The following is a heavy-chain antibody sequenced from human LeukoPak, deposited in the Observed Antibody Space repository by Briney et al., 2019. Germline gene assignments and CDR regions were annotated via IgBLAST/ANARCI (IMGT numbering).Heavy chain of an antibody. CDR2: IRSKANDYAT. CDR1: GFAFSEFA. D-gene: IGHD2-21*01. CDR3: ARLIDPVIPTPFDC. Sequence: GGSLRLSCAASGFAFSEFAMHWVRQASGKGLEWVGRIRSKANDYATAYAASVKGRFTVSRDKSKNTAYLQMNSLKTEDTAVYYCARLIDPVIPTPFDCWGQGPLVTVSS. J-gene: IGHJ4*02. V-gene: IGHV3-73*01.